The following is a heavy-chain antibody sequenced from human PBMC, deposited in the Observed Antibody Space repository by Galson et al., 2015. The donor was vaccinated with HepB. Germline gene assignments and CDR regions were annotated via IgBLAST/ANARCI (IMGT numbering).Heavy chain of an antibody. CDR3: ATVISVTPTFDY. CDR1: GGTFSSYA. V-gene: IGHV1-69*13. D-gene: IGHD4-17*01. J-gene: IGHJ4*02. CDR2: IIPIFGTA. Sequence: SVKVSCKASGGTFSSYAISWVRQAPGQGLEWMGGIIPIFGTANYAQKFQGRVTITADESTSTAYMELSSLRSEDTAVYYCATVISVTPTFDYWGQGTLVTVSS.